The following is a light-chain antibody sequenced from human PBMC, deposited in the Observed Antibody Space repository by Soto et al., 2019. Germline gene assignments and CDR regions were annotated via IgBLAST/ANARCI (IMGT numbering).Light chain of an antibody. J-gene: IGKJ1*01. CDR1: QSVSSSY. Sequence: EMVLTQSPGSLSLSPVEGATLSCRASQSVSSSYLAWYQHKPGQAPRLLISGASTRATGIPARFIGRGSGTEFTLTISSLQSEDFGFYYCQQYNNWPWTFGQGTKVDIK. V-gene: IGKV3-15*01. CDR3: QQYNNWPWT. CDR2: GAS.